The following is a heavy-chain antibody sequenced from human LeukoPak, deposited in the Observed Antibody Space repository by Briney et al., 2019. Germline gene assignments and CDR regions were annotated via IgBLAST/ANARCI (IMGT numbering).Heavy chain of an antibody. CDR2: IIPIFGTA. V-gene: IGHV1-69*13. CDR1: GGTFSSYA. J-gene: IGHJ4*02. CDR3: ARGPRPIVVVPPDY. Sequence: ASVKVSCKASGGTFSSYAISWVRQAPGQGLEWMGGIIPIFGTANYAQKFQGRVTITADESTSTAYMELSSLRSEDTAVYYCARGPRPIVVVPPDYWGQGTLVTVSS. D-gene: IGHD3-22*01.